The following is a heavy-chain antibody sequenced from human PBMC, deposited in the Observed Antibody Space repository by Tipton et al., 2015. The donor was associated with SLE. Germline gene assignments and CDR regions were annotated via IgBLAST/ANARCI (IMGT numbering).Heavy chain of an antibody. CDR3: TKAGCNGGLCISDYGMDV. J-gene: IGHJ6*02. Sequence: SLRLSCAASGFTFGDYAMSWFRQAPGKGLEWVGFIRSKAYGGTTEYAASVKGRFTISRDDSKSIAYLQMNSLKTEDTAVYYCTKAGCNGGLCISDYGMDVWGQGATVTVSS. V-gene: IGHV3-49*03. CDR1: GFTFGDYA. CDR2: IRSKAYGGTT. D-gene: IGHD2-15*01.